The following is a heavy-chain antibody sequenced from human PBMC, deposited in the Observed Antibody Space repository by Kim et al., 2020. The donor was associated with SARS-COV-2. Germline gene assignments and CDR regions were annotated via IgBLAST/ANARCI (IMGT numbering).Heavy chain of an antibody. D-gene: IGHD4-4*01. J-gene: IGHJ3*01. CDR3: ARETVGALDF. V-gene: IGHV1-3*01. Sequence: ASVKVSCKASGYTFTSYSIHWVRQAPGQRLEWMGWINPGTGAGNTLNSHHFQGSVTMTRDTSAGTADMELCRLSAKDTAVCFCARETVGALDFWGQGTMV. CDR2: INPGTGAGNT. CDR1: GYTFTSYS.